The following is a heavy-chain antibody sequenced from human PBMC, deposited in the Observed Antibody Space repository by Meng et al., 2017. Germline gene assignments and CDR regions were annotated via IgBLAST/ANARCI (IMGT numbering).Heavy chain of an antibody. CDR2: IYYSGST. D-gene: IGHD6-13*01. V-gene: IGHV4-59*01. Sequence: SETLSLTCTVSGGSISSYYWSWIRQPPGKGLEWIGYIYYSGSTNYNPSLKSRVTISVDTSKNQFSLKLSSVTAADTAVYYCARDRIGGAAAANYYYGMDVWGQGTTVTVSS. CDR3: ARDRIGGAAAANYYYGMDV. J-gene: IGHJ6*02. CDR1: GGSISSYY.